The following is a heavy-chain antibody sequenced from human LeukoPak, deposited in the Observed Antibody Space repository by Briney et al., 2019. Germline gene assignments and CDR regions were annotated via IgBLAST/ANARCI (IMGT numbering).Heavy chain of an antibody. D-gene: IGHD3-22*01. J-gene: IGHJ6*03. CDR3: ARLNYYYYYMDV. V-gene: IGHV3-23*01. CDR2: ITGAGATT. Sequence: QTGGSLRLSCVASEFSFSSYPITWVRQPPGKGLEWVSAITGAGATTYYADSVKGRFSMSRDNSKNTLYLQMNSLRAEDTAVYYCARLNYYYYYMDVWGKGATVTVSS. CDR1: EFSFSSYP.